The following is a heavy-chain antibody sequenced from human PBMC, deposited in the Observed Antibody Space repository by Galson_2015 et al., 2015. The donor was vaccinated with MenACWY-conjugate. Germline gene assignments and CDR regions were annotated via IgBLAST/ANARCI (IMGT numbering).Heavy chain of an antibody. CDR3: AAVVVAARVMWDTFDI. V-gene: IGHV3-30*03. CDR1: GFTFSNSG. CDR2: ISYDGSNK. Sequence: SLRLSCAASGFTFSNSGMHWVRQAPGKGLEWVAVISYDGSNKYYADSVKGRFTISRDNSKNTLYLQMNSLRAEDTAVYYCAAVVVAARVMWDTFDIWGQGTMVTISS. J-gene: IGHJ3*02. D-gene: IGHD2-15*01.